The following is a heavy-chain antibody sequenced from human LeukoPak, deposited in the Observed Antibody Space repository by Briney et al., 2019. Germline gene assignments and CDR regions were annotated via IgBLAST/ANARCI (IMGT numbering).Heavy chain of an antibody. CDR3: AKDRGLWLGEGSWFDP. J-gene: IGHJ5*02. CDR1: GFTFSSYA. Sequence: GRSLRLSCAASGFTFSSYAMHWVRQAPGKGLEWVAVISYDGSNKNYADSVKGRFTISRDNSKSTLYLQMNSLRAEDTAVYYCAKDRGLWLGEGSWFDPWGQGTLVTVSS. CDR2: ISYDGSNK. D-gene: IGHD3-10*01. V-gene: IGHV3-30*04.